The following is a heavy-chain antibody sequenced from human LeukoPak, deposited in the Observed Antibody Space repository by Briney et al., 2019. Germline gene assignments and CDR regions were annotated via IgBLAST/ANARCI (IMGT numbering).Heavy chain of an antibody. V-gene: IGHV1-69*05. Sequence: SVTVSGKASGGTFSSYAISWVRQAPGQGHEWMGGIIPIFGTANYAQKFQGRVTITTDESTSTAYMELSSLRSEDTAVYYCARAPRDSSGYFGYWGQGTLVTVSS. D-gene: IGHD3-22*01. CDR3: ARAPRDSSGYFGY. CDR1: GGTFSSYA. J-gene: IGHJ4*02. CDR2: IIPIFGTA.